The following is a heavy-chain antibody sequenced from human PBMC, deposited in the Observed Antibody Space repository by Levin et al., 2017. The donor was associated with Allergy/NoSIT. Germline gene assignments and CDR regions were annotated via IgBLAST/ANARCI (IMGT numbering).Heavy chain of an antibody. D-gene: IGHD5-18*01. J-gene: IGHJ4*02. Sequence: SQTLSLPCDVSGGSIRSGGYSWSWIRQPPGKGLEWIGNIYLSGSTYYNPSLKSRVTISVDRSKNQFSLNLSSVTAADTAVYSCARVAGYSYGYYFDYWGQGTLVTVSS. CDR3: ARVAGYSYGYYFDY. CDR2: IYLSGST. CDR1: GGSIRSGGYS. V-gene: IGHV4-30-2*01.